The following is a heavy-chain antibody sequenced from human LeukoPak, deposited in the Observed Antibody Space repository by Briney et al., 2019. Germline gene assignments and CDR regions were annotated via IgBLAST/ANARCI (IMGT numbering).Heavy chain of an antibody. CDR3: ASGSGSYRTPYYYMDV. D-gene: IGHD3-10*01. CDR1: GFTVSSNY. CDR2: IYSGGST. Sequence: GGSLRLSCAASGFTVSSNYMSWVRQAPEKGLEWVSVIYSGGSTYYADSVKGRFTISRDNSKNTLYLQMNSLRAEDTAVYYCASGSGSYRTPYYYMDVWGTGTTVTVSS. V-gene: IGHV3-53*01. J-gene: IGHJ6*03.